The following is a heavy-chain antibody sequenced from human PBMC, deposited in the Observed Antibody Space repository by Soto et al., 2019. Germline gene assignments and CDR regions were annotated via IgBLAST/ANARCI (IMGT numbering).Heavy chain of an antibody. Sequence: SVKVSCKASGGTFSSYAISWVRQAPGQGLEWMGGIIPIFGTANYAQKFQGRVTITADESTSTAYMELSSPRSEDTAVYYCARENNYYDSSGYYGSYYYGMDVWGQGTTVTVSS. D-gene: IGHD3-22*01. CDR3: ARENNYYDSSGYYGSYYYGMDV. CDR2: IIPIFGTA. CDR1: GGTFSSYA. J-gene: IGHJ6*02. V-gene: IGHV1-69*13.